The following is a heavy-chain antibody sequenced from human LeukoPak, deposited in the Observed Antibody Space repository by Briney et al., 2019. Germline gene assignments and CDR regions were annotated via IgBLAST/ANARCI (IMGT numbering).Heavy chain of an antibody. CDR3: AGDPRNKGFDP. CDR2: INGDGSST. D-gene: IGHD1/OR15-1a*01. CDR1: GFTLSYYW. V-gene: IGHV3-74*01. J-gene: IGHJ5*02. Sequence: GGSLRLSCAASGFTLSYYWMHWVRQGPGKGLVWVSTINGDGSSTNYADSVKGRFTISRDNAKNTLYLEMNSPRVEDTAVYYCAGDPRNKGFDPWGQGTLVTVSS.